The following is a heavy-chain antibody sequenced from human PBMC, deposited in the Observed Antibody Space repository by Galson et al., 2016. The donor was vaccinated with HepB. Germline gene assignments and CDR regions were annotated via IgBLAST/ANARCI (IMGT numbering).Heavy chain of an antibody. CDR2: IYNSGST. CDR1: GDSIISSRYYY. D-gene: IGHD1/OR15-1a*01. CDR3: ARDKAAGTYSGLDY. Sequence: SETLSLTCTVSGDSIISSRYYYWTWIRQPVGRELEWIGLIYNSGSTNYNPALKSRVTMSADKSKNQVSLSLSSVTAADTAVYYCARDKAAGTYSGLDYWGQGTLVTVSS. J-gene: IGHJ4*02. V-gene: IGHV4-4*07.